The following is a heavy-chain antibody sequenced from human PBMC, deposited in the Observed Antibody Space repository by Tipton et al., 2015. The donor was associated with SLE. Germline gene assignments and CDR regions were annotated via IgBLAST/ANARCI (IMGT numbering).Heavy chain of an antibody. V-gene: IGHV1-46*01. J-gene: IGHJ6*03. Sequence: QLVQSGAEVKKPGASVKVSCKASGYTFTSYYMHWVRQAPGQGLEWMGIINPSGGSTSYAQKFQGRVTMTRDTSTSTVYMELSSPRSEDTAVYYCARGAGPITSFGNYYYYYYMDVWGKGTTVTVSS. D-gene: IGHD3-16*01. CDR1: GYTFTSYY. CDR3: ARGAGPITSFGNYYYYYYMDV. CDR2: INPSGGST.